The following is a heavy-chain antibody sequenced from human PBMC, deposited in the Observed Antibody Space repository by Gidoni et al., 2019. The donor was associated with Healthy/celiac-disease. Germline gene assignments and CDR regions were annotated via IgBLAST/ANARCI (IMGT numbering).Heavy chain of an antibody. Sequence: EVQLVESGGGLVQPGVALRLPCAVSGFTFSSYSMNWVRQAPGKGLEWVSYISSSSSTIYYADSVKSRFTISRDNAKNSLYLQMNSLRDEDTAVYYCARDQLIVGATGELDYWGQGTLVTVSS. V-gene: IGHV3-48*02. CDR2: ISSSSSTI. D-gene: IGHD1-26*01. CDR3: ARDQLIVGATGELDY. CDR1: GFTFSSYS. J-gene: IGHJ4*02.